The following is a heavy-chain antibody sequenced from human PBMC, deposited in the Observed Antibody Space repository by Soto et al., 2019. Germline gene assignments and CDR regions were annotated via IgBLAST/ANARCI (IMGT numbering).Heavy chain of an antibody. J-gene: IGHJ5*02. V-gene: IGHV1-58*01. CDR2: IVVGSGNT. CDR1: GFTFTSSA. D-gene: IGHD2-15*01. Sequence: SVKVSCKASGFTFTSSAVQWVRQARGQRLEWIGWIVVGSGNTNYAQKFQERVTITRDMSTSTAYMELSSLRSEDTAVYYCAAEYCSGGSCFWFDPWGQGTLVTVSS. CDR3: AAEYCSGGSCFWFDP.